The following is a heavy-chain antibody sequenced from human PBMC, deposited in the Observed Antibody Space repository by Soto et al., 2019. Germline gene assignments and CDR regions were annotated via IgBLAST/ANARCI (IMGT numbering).Heavy chain of an antibody. J-gene: IGHJ4*02. CDR1: GVAFANTS. CDR3: AADDLILVV. Sequence: GVPAEVSWEACGVAFANTSLQWVRQARGQRLEWIGWIVVDNGKTNYAQKFQERVTLTRDMSTSTAYMELSSLRFEDTAAYYCAADDLILVVWGQGTLVTVSS. V-gene: IGHV1-58*01. D-gene: IGHD3-22*01. CDR2: IVVDNGKT.